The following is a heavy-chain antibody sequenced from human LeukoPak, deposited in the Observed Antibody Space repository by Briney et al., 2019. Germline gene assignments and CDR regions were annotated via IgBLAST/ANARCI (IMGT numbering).Heavy chain of an antibody. Sequence: GGSLRLSCAASGFTSSSYAMSWVRQAPGKGLEWVSAISGSGGSTYYADSVKGRFTISRDNSKNTLYLQMNSLRAEDTAVYYCAKDQSEGYYDILTGYYLIDYWGQGTLVTVSS. D-gene: IGHD3-9*01. CDR2: ISGSGGST. CDR1: GFTSSSYA. J-gene: IGHJ4*02. CDR3: AKDQSEGYYDILTGYYLIDY. V-gene: IGHV3-23*01.